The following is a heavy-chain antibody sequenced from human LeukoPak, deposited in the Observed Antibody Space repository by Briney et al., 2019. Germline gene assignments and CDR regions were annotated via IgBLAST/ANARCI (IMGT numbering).Heavy chain of an antibody. CDR2: IYTSGST. D-gene: IGHD3-3*01. CDR3: ARGFTIFGVVKINDGNWFDP. V-gene: IGHV4-4*07. J-gene: IGHJ5*02. Sequence: PSETLSLTCTVSGGSISSYYWSWIRQPAGKGLEWIGRIYTSGSTNYNPSLKSRVTMSVDTSKNQFSLKLSSVTAADTAVYYCARGFTIFGVVKINDGNWFDPWGQGTLVTVSS. CDR1: GGSISSYY.